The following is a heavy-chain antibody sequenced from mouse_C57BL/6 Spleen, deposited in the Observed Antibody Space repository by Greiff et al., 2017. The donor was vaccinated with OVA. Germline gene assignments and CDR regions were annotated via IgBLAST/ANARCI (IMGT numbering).Heavy chain of an antibody. CDR1: GFTFSSYA. V-gene: IGHV5-9-1*02. D-gene: IGHD2-3*01. J-gene: IGHJ1*03. CDR2: ISSGGDYI. Sequence: EVHLVESGEGLVKPGGSLKLSCAASGFTFSSYAMSWVRQTPEKRLEWVAYISSGGDYIYYADTVKGRFTISRDNARNTLYLQMSSLKSEDTAMYYCTRVSDGFYWYFDVWGTGTTVTVSS. CDR3: TRVSDGFYWYFDV.